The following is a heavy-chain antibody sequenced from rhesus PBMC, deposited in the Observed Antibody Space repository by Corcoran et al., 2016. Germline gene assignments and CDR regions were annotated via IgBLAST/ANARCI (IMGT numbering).Heavy chain of an antibody. V-gene: IGHV4-80*01. Sequence: QLQLQESGPGLVKPSETLSLTCAVSGGSFSSYWWTWIRQPPGKGLDWIGEINGNSGNTNYNPSLRSRVTISKDASKNHFSLKLDAVTAADTAVYYWASQPYTSGCSGIDYWGQGVLVTVSS. D-gene: IGHD6S26*01. CDR2: INGNSGNT. CDR1: GGSFSSYW. CDR3: ASQPYTSGCSGIDY. J-gene: IGHJ4*01.